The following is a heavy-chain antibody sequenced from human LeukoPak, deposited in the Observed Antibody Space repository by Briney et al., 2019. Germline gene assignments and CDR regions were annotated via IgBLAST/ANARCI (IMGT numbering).Heavy chain of an antibody. CDR1: GGSISSYY. V-gene: IGHV4-59*01. Sequence: SETLSLTCTVSGGSISSYYWSWIRQPPGKGLEWIGYIYYSGGTNYNPSLKSRVTISVDTSKNQFSLKLTSVTAADTAVYYCARSSEGRYYYDSSGYSYYYYYMDVWAKGPRSPSP. CDR3: ARSSEGRYYYDSSGYSYYYYYMDV. J-gene: IGHJ6*03. CDR2: IYYSGGT. D-gene: IGHD3-22*01.